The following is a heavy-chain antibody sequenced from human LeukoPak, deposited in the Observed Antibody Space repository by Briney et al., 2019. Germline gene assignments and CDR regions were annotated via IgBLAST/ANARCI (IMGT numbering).Heavy chain of an antibody. CDR2: ISYDGSNK. D-gene: IGHD1-26*01. Sequence: PGGSLRLSCAASGFTFSSYAMHWVRQAPGKGLEWVAVISYDGSNKYYADSVKGRFTISRDNSKNTLYLQMNSLRAEDTAVYYCARELGGMEDYWGQGTLVTVSS. CDR1: GFTFSSYA. CDR3: ARELGGMEDY. V-gene: IGHV3-30-3*01. J-gene: IGHJ4*02.